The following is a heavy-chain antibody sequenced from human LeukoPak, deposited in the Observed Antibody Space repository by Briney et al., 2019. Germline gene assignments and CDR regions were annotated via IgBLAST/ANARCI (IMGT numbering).Heavy chain of an antibody. CDR1: GFTFTRSA. CDR3: AAADYYDSSGYYPYAFHI. D-gene: IGHD3-22*01. J-gene: IGHJ3*02. Sequence: ASVKVSCKASGFTFTRSAIQWVRQARGQRLEWIGWIVVGSGNTDYAQKFQERVTITRDMSTSTAYMELSSLRSEDTAVYYCAAADYYDSSGYYPYAFHIWGQGTMVSVSS. CDR2: IVVGSGNT. V-gene: IGHV1-58*02.